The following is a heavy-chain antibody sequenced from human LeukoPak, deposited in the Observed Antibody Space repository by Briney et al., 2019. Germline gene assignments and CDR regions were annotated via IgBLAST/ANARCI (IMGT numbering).Heavy chain of an antibody. CDR1: GFTFSTYG. CDR3: AKDDYSSGLNFDY. Sequence: PGGSLRLSCAASGFTFSTYGMHWVRQAPGKGLERVALISFDGSDKYYADSVKGRFTISRDNSKNTLYLQMNSLRAEDTAVYYCAKDDYSSGLNFDYWGQGTLVTVSS. D-gene: IGHD6-19*01. J-gene: IGHJ4*02. V-gene: IGHV3-30*18. CDR2: ISFDGSDK.